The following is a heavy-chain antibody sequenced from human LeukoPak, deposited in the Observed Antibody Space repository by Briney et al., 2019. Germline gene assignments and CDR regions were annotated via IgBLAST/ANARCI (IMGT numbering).Heavy chain of an antibody. Sequence: GGSLILSCAASGFTFSSYGMNWVRQAPGKGLEWVANIKQDGSQKYYVDSVRGRFTISRDNAKNSLYLQLNSLRAEDTAVYYCARDESGDSYGLYWGQGTLVTVSS. CDR1: GFTFSSYG. D-gene: IGHD5-18*01. J-gene: IGHJ4*02. CDR3: ARDESGDSYGLY. CDR2: IKQDGSQK. V-gene: IGHV3-7*05.